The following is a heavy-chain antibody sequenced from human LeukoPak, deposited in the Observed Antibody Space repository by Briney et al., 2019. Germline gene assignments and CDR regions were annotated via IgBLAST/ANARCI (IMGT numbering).Heavy chain of an antibody. D-gene: IGHD5-18*01. Sequence: ASVKVSCKASGGTFSSSYINWVRQAPGQGLEWMGGIIPILGTADYAQKFQGRVTISADESTNTAYMGLSSLRSEDTAVYYCAREIPDTDAFDVWGQGTMVTVSS. CDR1: GGTFSSSY. J-gene: IGHJ3*01. V-gene: IGHV1-69*13. CDR3: AREIPDTDAFDV. CDR2: IIPILGTA.